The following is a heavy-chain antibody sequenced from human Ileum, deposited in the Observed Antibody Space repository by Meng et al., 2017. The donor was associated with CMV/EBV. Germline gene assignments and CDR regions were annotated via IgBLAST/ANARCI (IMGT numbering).Heavy chain of an antibody. CDR2: IRRKIIGGTT. CDR3: IRGATRFDY. D-gene: IGHD1-1*01. CDR1: GFTLGDYG. V-gene: IGHV3-49*04. Sequence: GGSLRLSCTASGFTLGDYGMSWVRQAPGKGLEWVGFIRRKIIGGTTEYAASVKGRFIISRDDSKSIAYLQMDSLKTEDTAVYYCIRGATRFDYWGQGTLVTVSS. J-gene: IGHJ4*02.